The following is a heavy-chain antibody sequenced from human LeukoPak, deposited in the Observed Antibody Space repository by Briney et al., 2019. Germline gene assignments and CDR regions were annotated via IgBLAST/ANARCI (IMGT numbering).Heavy chain of an antibody. V-gene: IGHV3-11*01. Sequence: GGSLRLSCAASGFTFSDYYMSWIRQAPGKGLEWVSYISSSGSTIYYADSVKGRFTTSRDNSKNTLYLQMNSLRAEDTAMYYCARAGSSGYYPLANWGQGTLVTVSS. J-gene: IGHJ4*02. CDR1: GFTFSDYY. D-gene: IGHD3-22*01. CDR2: ISSSGSTI. CDR3: ARAGSSGYYPLAN.